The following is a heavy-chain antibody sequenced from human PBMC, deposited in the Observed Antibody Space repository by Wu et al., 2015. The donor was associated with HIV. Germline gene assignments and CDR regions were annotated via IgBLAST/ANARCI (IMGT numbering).Heavy chain of an antibody. J-gene: IGHJ4*02. D-gene: IGHD6-6*01. CDR3: ARSSIAASWDY. V-gene: IGHV1-2*02. Sequence: QVQLVQSGAEVKKPGASVKVSCKASGYTFTDFFIHWVRQAPGQGLEWMGWVSPNTGGTNYAQKFQGRVTMTRDTSINTAYMELTSLTSDDTAMYYCARSSIAASWDYWGQGTLVTVSS. CDR2: VSPNTGGT. CDR1: GYTFTDFF.